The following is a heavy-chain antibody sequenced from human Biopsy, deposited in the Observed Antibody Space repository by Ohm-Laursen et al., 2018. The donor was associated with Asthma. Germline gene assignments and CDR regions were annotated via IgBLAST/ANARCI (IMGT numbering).Heavy chain of an antibody. D-gene: IGHD7-27*01. J-gene: IGHJ4*02. CDR2: ISYTGSA. Sequence: SDTLSLTCPVSADSISSNNFYWGWIRQPPGKGLEWMGSISYTGSAYHNPSLKSRVTISVDTSKNQFSLNLSSVTAAGTAVYYCARWGSFGFDYWGQGTLVTVSS. CDR1: ADSISSNNFY. V-gene: IGHV4-39*07. CDR3: ARWGSFGFDY.